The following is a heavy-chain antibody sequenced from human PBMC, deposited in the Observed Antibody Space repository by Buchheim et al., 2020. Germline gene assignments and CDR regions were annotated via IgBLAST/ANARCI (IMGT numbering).Heavy chain of an antibody. CDR3: ARLGTIAAAGSYDN. CDR1: GFTFSDYY. V-gene: IGHV3-11*05. CDR2: ISPDSGST. Sequence: QVQLVESGGGLVKPGGSLRVSCAASGFTFSDYYMSWIRQAPGKGLQWVSHISPDSGSTPYADSVKGRFTISRDNAKNSLYLQMNNLRAEDTAVYYCARLGTIAAAGSYDNWGQGTL. D-gene: IGHD6-13*01. J-gene: IGHJ4*02.